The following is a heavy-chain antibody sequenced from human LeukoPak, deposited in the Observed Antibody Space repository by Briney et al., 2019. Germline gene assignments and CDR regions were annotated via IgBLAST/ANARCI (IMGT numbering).Heavy chain of an antibody. V-gene: IGHV1-69*05. CDR2: IIPIFGTA. CDR1: GGTFSSYA. D-gene: IGHD5-18*01. CDR3: ARHRGYSYALGY. J-gene: IGHJ4*02. Sequence: SVKVSCKAPGGTFSSYAISWLRQAPGQGLEWMGGIIPIFGTANYAQKFQGRVTITTDESTSTAYMKLSSLRSEDTAVYYCARHRGYSYALGYWGQGTLVTVSS.